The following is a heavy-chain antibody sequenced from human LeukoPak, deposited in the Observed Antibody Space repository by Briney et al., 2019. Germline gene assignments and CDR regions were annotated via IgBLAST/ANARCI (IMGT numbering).Heavy chain of an antibody. J-gene: IGHJ1*01. V-gene: IGHV1-69*04. D-gene: IGHD3-10*01. Sequence: GASVKVSCKASGGTFSSYAISWVRQAPGQGLEWMGRIIPILGIANYAQKFQGRVTITADKSTSTAYMELSSLRSEDTAVYYCAREPAVRGVTEDEYFQHWGQGTLVTVSS. CDR1: GGTFSSYA. CDR3: AREPAVRGVTEDEYFQH. CDR2: IIPILGIA.